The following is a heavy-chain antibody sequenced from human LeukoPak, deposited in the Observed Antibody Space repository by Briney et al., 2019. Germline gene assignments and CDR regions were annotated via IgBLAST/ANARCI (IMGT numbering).Heavy chain of an antibody. V-gene: IGHV1-2*02. CDR3: ARDPWATYSDYDSSY. J-gene: IGHJ4*02. CDR1: GYTFTGYY. Sequence: ASVKVSCKASGYTFTGYYMHWVRQAPGQGLEWMGWVNPNSGGTKYAQKFQGRVTMTRDTSISTTYMELSRLRSDDTAVYYCARDPWATYSDYDSSYGGQGTLVTVSS. D-gene: IGHD5-12*01. CDR2: VNPNSGGT.